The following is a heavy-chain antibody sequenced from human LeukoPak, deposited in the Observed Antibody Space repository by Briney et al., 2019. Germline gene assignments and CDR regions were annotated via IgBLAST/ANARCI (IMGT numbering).Heavy chain of an antibody. D-gene: IGHD3-22*01. Sequence: GGSLRLSCAASGFTFDDYAMHWVRQAPGKGLEWVSGISWNSGSIGYADSVKGRFTISRDNAKNSLYLQMNSLRAEDTALYYCAKEGYYYDSSGWGAFDIWGQGTMVTVSS. CDR2: ISWNSGSI. V-gene: IGHV3-9*01. J-gene: IGHJ3*02. CDR1: GFTFDDYA. CDR3: AKEGYYYDSSGWGAFDI.